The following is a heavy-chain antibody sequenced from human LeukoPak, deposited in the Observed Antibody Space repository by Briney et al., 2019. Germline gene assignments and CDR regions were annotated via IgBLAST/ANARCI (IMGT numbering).Heavy chain of an antibody. CDR2: IKEDGTET. D-gene: IGHD3/OR15-3a*01. CDR1: GFTVSSNY. CDR3: ARDEFGPLAF. V-gene: IGHV3-7*05. J-gene: IGHJ4*02. Sequence: PGGSLRLSCAASGFTVSSNYMTWVRQAPGRGLEWVANIKEDGTETSYVGSVKGRFTISRDDAKNSLYLQMNSLRAEDTALYYCARDEFGPLAFWGRGTLVTVSS.